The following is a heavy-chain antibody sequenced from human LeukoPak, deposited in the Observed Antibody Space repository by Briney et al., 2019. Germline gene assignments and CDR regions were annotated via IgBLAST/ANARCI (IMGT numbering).Heavy chain of an antibody. V-gene: IGHV3-7*01. CDR1: GFTFSSYW. J-gene: IGHJ4*02. CDR3: SRKWTGVDY. CDR2: RSQEESDQ. Sequence: GESLRLASAASGFTFSSYWMSWVRQADGKLMGLVANRSQEESDQYYVDSVKGRITTSRDNAKNSLYLQMTSLRAEDTAVYYCSRKWTGVDYWGQGTLVTVSS. D-gene: IGHD1-14*01.